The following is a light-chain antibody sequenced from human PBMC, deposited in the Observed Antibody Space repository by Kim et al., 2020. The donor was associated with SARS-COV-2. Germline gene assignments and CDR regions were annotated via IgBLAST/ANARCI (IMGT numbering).Light chain of an antibody. CDR1: QSISSY. V-gene: IGKV1-39*01. CDR3: QQSYSTPYT. Sequence: ASVGDRVTITCRASQSISSYLNWYQQKPGKAPKLLIYAASSLQSGVPSRFSGSGSGIDFTLTISSLQPEDFATYYCQQSYSTPYTFGQGTKLEI. J-gene: IGKJ2*01. CDR2: AAS.